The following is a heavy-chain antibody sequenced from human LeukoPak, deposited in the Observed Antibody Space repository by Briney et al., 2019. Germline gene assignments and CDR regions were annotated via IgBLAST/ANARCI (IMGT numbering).Heavy chain of an antibody. CDR2: ISAYNGNT. CDR1: GYTFSGYY. D-gene: IGHD2-2*01. J-gene: IGHJ6*03. V-gene: IGHV1-18*01. CDR3: ARGTVVVPANYYYYMDV. Sequence: ASVKVSCKASGYTFSGYYMHWVRQAPGQGLEWMGWISAYNGNTNYAQKLQGRVTMTTDTSTSTAYMELRSLRSDDTAVYYCARGTVVVPANYYYYMDVWDKGTTVTVSS.